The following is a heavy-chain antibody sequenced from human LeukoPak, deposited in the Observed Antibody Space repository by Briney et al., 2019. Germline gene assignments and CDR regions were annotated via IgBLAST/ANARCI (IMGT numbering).Heavy chain of an antibody. V-gene: IGHV1-69*13. CDR2: IIPIFGTA. D-gene: IGHD6-19*01. CDR3: ASGDVAVASYYFDY. CDR1: GGTFSSYA. Sequence: ASVKVSCKASGGTFSSYAISWVRQAPGQGLEWMGGIIPIFGTANYAQKFQGRVTITADESTSTAYMELSSLGSEDTAVYYCASGDVAVASYYFDYWGQGTLVTVSS. J-gene: IGHJ4*02.